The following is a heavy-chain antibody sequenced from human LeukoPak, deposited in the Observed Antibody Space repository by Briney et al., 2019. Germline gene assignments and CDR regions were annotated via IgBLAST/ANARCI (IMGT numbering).Heavy chain of an antibody. CDR1: GGSISSYY. J-gene: IGHJ5*02. Sequence: SETLSLTCTVSGGSISSYYWSWIRQPAGKGLEWIGRIYTSGTTNYNPSLKSRVTMSVDTSKNRFSLKLNSVTAADTAVYYCARESGSYLWRSWLNPWGQGTLVTVSS. CDR2: IYTSGTT. D-gene: IGHD3-16*01. V-gene: IGHV4-4*07. CDR3: ARESGSYLWRSWLNP.